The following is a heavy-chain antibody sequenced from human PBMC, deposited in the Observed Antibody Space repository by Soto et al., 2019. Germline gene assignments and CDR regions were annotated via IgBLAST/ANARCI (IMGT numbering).Heavy chain of an antibody. CDR2: IRTSVGDT. V-gene: IGHV3-23*01. J-gene: IGHJ4*02. Sequence: GGSLRLSCAASGLTFSSYAMNWVRQAPGKGLEWVSTIRTSVGDTYYAASVKGRFTISRDNSKSTVYLHLNSLRAEDTAIYYCAKDPTYDYGYFDSWGQGTLVTVSS. CDR1: GLTFSSYA. D-gene: IGHD4-17*01. CDR3: AKDPTYDYGYFDS.